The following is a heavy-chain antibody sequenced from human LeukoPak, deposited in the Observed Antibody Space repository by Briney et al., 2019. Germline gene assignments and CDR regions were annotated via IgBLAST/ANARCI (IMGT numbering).Heavy chain of an antibody. Sequence: GGSLRLSCAAAGFALSSHWMTWVRQVPGRGPEWVANVNRDGSETYYLDSVKGRFTISKDNAKNSLYLQMNSLRAEDTALYHCARNNGMDVWGQGTTVIVSS. CDR1: GFALSSHW. J-gene: IGHJ6*02. V-gene: IGHV3-7*03. CDR2: VNRDGSET. CDR3: ARNNGMDV.